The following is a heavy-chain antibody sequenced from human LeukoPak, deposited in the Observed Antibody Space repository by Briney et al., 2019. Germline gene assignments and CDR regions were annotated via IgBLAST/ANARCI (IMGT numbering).Heavy chain of an antibody. CDR2: IYPGDSDT. D-gene: IGHD5-18*01. CDR3: VRLPGYSYGLNWFDP. Sequence: GESLKISCKGSGYSFTSYWIGWVRQMPGKGLEWMGIIYPGDSDTRYSPSFQGQVTISADKSISTAYLQWSSLKASDTAMYYCVRLPGYSYGLNWFDPWGQGTLVTVSS. J-gene: IGHJ5*02. V-gene: IGHV5-51*01. CDR1: GYSFTSYW.